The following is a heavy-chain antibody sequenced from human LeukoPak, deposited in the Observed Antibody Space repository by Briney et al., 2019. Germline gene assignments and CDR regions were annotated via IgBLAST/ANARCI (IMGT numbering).Heavy chain of an antibody. CDR2: INSDGSST. J-gene: IGHJ4*02. D-gene: IGHD1-26*01. CDR3: ARGASGSYYSY. Sequence: GGSLRLSCAASGFALSSYWMHSVRQAPGKGLVWVSRINSDGSSTSYADSVKGRFTISRDNAKNTLYLQKNSLRAEDTAVYYCARGASGSYYSYWGQGTLVTVSS. CDR1: GFALSSYW. V-gene: IGHV3-74*01.